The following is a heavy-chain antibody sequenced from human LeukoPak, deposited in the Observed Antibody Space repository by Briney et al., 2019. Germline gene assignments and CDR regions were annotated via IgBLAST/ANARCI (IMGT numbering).Heavy chain of an antibody. CDR1: GYTFTSYD. J-gene: IGHJ6*03. Sequence: ASVKVSCKASGYTFTSYDINWVRQATGQGLEWMGWMNPNSGNTGYAQKFQGRVTMTRNTSISTAYMELSSLRSDDTAVYYCARYLGIAARRIPGYDYYYMDVWGKGTTVTVSS. CDR2: MNPNSGNT. V-gene: IGHV1-8*01. D-gene: IGHD6-6*01. CDR3: ARYLGIAARRIPGYDYYYMDV.